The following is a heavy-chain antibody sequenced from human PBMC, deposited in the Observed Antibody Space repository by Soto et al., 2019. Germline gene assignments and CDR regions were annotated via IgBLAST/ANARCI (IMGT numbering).Heavy chain of an antibody. CDR1: RFNVRDNS. Sequence: LXLSCAASRFNVRDNSMNWVRQAPWKGLEWVSFIYSDNVGGNTYYADFVKGRFTISRDTSTNTVYLQMNRLTVEDTAFYYCARAPPRGPAGTLAYWGQGTLVTVSS. D-gene: IGHD1-1*01. J-gene: IGHJ4*02. CDR3: ARAPPRGPAGTLAY. CDR2: IYSDNVGGNT. V-gene: IGHV3-53*01.